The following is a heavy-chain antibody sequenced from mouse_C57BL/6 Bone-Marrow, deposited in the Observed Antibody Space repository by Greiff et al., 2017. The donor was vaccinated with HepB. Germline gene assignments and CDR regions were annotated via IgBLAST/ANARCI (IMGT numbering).Heavy chain of an antibody. CDR1: GYSITSGYY. CDR3: AREGYGNVFAY. CDR2: ISYDGSN. D-gene: IGHD2-1*01. J-gene: IGHJ3*01. V-gene: IGHV3-6*01. Sequence: VQLKQSGPGLVKPSQSLSLTCSVTGYSITSGYYWNWIRQFPGNKLEWMGYISYDGSNNYNPSLKNRISITRDTSKNQFFLKLNSVTTEDTATYYCAREGYGNVFAYWGQGTLVTVSA.